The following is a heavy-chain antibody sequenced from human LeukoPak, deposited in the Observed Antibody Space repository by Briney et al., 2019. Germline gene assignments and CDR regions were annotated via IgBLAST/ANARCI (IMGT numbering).Heavy chain of an antibody. V-gene: IGHV3-30-3*01. CDR3: AREGPGLYSSSLRYFDY. Sequence: SGGSLRLSCAASGLTFSSYAMHWVRQAPGKGLEWVAVISYDGSNKYYADSVKGRFTISRDNSKNTLYLQMNSLRAEDTAVYYCAREGPGLYSSSLRYFDYWGQGTLVTVSS. CDR2: ISYDGSNK. J-gene: IGHJ4*02. CDR1: GLTFSSYA. D-gene: IGHD6-13*01.